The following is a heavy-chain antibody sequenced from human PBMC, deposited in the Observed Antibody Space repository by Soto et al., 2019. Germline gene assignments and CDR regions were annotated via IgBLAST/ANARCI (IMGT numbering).Heavy chain of an antibody. CDR1: GFTFDDYA. CDR2: ISWNSGSI. J-gene: IGHJ5*02. Sequence: EVQLVESGGGLVQPGRSLRLSCAASGFTFDDYAMHWVRQAPGKGLEWVSGISWNSGSIGYADSVKGRFTISRDNAKNSLYLQMNSLRAEDTALYYCAKDIGLRPHIWFDPWGQGTLVTVSS. CDR3: AKDIGLRPHIWFDP. V-gene: IGHV3-9*01. D-gene: IGHD5-12*01.